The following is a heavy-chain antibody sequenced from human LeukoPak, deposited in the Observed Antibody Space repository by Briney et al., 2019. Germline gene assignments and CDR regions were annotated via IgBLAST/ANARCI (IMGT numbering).Heavy chain of an antibody. CDR3: ARERIGGGYNWFDP. Sequence: GASVTVSCKASGYTFTSYGISWVRQALGQGLEWMGWISAYNGNTNYAQKLQGRVTMTTDTSTSTAYMELRSLRSDDTAVYYCARERIGGGYNWFDPWGQGTLVTVSS. J-gene: IGHJ5*02. V-gene: IGHV1-18*01. CDR1: GYTFTSYG. CDR2: ISAYNGNT. D-gene: IGHD3-10*01.